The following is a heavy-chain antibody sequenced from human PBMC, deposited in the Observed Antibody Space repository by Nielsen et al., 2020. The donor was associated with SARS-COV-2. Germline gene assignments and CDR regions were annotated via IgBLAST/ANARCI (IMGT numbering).Heavy chain of an antibody. CDR1: GYNFTINW. V-gene: IGHV5-51*01. Sequence: GESLKISCKGFGYNFTINWIAWVRQMPGKGLEWMGIIYPGDSDTRYSPSFQGQVTISADKSISTAYLQWSSLKASDTAMYYCAREGRDDSGTERRGMDVWGRGTTVTVSS. CDR3: AREGRDDSGTERRGMDV. J-gene: IGHJ6*02. CDR2: IYPGDSDT. D-gene: IGHD3-10*01.